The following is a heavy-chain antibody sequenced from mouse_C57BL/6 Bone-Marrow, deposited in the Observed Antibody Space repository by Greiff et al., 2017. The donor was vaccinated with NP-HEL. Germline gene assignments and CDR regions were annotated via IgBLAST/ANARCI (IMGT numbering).Heavy chain of an antibody. Sequence: EVQLQQSGPELVKPGASVKISCKASGYTFTDYYMNWVKQSHGKSLEWIGDINPNNGGTSYNQKFKGQATLPVDKSSSTAYMELLSLTSEGSAVYYCARDPYYYGSSWYYFDYWGQGTTLTVSS. V-gene: IGHV1-26*01. CDR3: ARDPYYYGSSWYYFDY. CDR1: GYTFTDYY. D-gene: IGHD1-1*01. J-gene: IGHJ2*01. CDR2: INPNNGGT.